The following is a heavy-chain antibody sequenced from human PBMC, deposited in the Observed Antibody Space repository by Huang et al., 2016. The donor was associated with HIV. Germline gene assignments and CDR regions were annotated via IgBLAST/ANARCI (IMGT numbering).Heavy chain of an antibody. D-gene: IGHD1-7*01. CDR2: IRGSCAST. CDR3: AKDHGSGITFNYLDS. Sequence: EVQMLESGGGLVQPGGSLRLSCAASRFTFSNFAMNWVRQAPGKGLVWVSGIRGSCASTPYSDAVEGRFTVSRDNSKNTLFLQMNSLRAEDTAVYYCAKDHGSGITFNYLDSWGQGTLVTVSS. CDR1: RFTFSNFA. V-gene: IGHV3-23*01. J-gene: IGHJ4*02.